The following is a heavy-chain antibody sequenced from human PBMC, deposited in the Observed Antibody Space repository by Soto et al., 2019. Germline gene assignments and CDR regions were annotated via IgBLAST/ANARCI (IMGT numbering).Heavy chain of an antibody. D-gene: IGHD2-15*01. CDR2: IYHSGST. CDR3: ARALYCSAGSCSPFRGMDV. CDR1: GDSISSGYY. J-gene: IGHJ6*02. Sequence: LSLTCAVFGDSISSGYYGGWIRQPPGKGLEWIGTIYHSGSTYYNPSLKTRVTISVDTSKNQFSLKLSSVTAADTAVYYCARALYCSAGSCSPFRGMDVWGQGTTVTVSS. V-gene: IGHV4-38-2*01.